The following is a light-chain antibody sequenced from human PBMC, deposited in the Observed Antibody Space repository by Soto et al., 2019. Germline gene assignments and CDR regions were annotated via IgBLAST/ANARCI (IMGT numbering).Light chain of an antibody. J-gene: IGLJ1*01. V-gene: IGLV2-14*01. CDR2: EVS. Sequence: QSVLTQPASVSGSPGQSITISCTGTSSDVGGYNYVSWYQQHPDKAPKLIIYEVSNRPSGVSNRFSGSKSANTASLTISGLQAEDEADYYCSSYSGSSTPYVFGTGTKVTVL. CDR1: SSDVGGYNY. CDR3: SSYSGSSTPYV.